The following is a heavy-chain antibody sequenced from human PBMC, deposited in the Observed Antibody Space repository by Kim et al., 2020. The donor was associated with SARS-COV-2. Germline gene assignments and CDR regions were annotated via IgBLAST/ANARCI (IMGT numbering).Heavy chain of an antibody. CDR3: ARDRSITMVRGVDLDAFDI. Sequence: GGSLRLSCAASGFTFSDYYMSWIRQAPGKGLEWVSYISSSSSYTNYADSVKGRFTISRDNAKNSLYLQMNSLRAEDTAVYYCARDRSITMVRGVDLDAFDIWGQGTMVTVSS. V-gene: IGHV3-11*06. J-gene: IGHJ3*02. CDR2: ISSSSSYT. D-gene: IGHD3-10*01. CDR1: GFTFSDYY.